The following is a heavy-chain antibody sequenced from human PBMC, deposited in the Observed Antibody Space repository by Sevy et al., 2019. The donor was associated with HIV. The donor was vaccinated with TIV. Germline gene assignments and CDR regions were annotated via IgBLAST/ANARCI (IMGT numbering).Heavy chain of an antibody. D-gene: IGHD2-21*02. CDR2: IIPTSGTA. CDR3: ARLYPCGGACYYFDS. Sequence: ASVKVSCKASGGNCRNYVISWVRRAPGQGLEWMGGIIPTSGTANYAQKFQGRVTIIADESTSTAYMELSSLRSEDTAVYYCARLYPCGGACYYFDSWGQGTLVTVSS. V-gene: IGHV1-69*13. CDR1: GGNCRNYV. J-gene: IGHJ4*02.